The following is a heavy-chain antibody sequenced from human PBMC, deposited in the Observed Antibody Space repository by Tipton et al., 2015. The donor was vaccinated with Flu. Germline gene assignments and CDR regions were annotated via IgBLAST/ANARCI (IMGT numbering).Heavy chain of an antibody. D-gene: IGHD5-18*01. V-gene: IGHV3-7*01. Sequence: SLRLSCVASGFGFGSYWLNWVRQAPGKGLEWVANIKQDGSEKYYVDSVKGRFTISRDNAENSLYLQMNSLRADDTALYYCASGYSYGFYVFEFWGQGTLVTVSS. J-gene: IGHJ4*02. CDR3: ASGYSYGFYVFEF. CDR1: GFGFGSYW. CDR2: IKQDGSEK.